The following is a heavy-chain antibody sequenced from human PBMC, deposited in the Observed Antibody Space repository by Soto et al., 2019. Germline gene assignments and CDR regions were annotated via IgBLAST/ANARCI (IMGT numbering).Heavy chain of an antibody. CDR1: GGSISSSSYY. Sequence: QLQLQESGPGLVKPSEPLSLTCTVSGGSISSSSYYWGWIRQPPGKGLEWIGSIYYSGSTYYNPSLKSRVTISVDTSKNQFSLKLSSVTAADTAVYYCARHLYSSSWYDYWGQGTLVTVSS. CDR2: IYYSGST. V-gene: IGHV4-39*01. D-gene: IGHD6-13*01. J-gene: IGHJ4*02. CDR3: ARHLYSSSWYDY.